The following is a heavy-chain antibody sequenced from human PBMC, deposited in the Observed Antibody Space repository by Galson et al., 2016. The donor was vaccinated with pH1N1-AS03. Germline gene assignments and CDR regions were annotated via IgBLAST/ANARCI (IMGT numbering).Heavy chain of an antibody. V-gene: IGHV1-69*10. CDR2: LIPVLGIN. D-gene: IGHD2-8*01. CDR3: VTVGDAIGPDV. J-gene: IGHJ4*02. Sequence: SVKVSCKASGGTFSSYSTNWVRQVPGQGLEWIGGLIPVLGINNKGQNFQGRVSITADTSTSIAYMELSSLRPDDTAIYYCVTVGDAIGPDVWGQGTLVTVSS. CDR1: GGTFSSYS.